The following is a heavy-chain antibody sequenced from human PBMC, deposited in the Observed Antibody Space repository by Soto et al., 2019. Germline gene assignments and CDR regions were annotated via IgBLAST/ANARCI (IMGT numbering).Heavy chain of an antibody. CDR3: VRPGPNYDDFSDL. Sequence: PGGSLRLSCAASGFTFSDHYMSWIRQAPGKGLEWVSYISDSGITIYYADSVKGRFTISRDNAKNALYLQMNSLRAEDTAVYYCVRPGPNYDDFSDLWGQGTLVTVSS. CDR1: GFTFSDHY. D-gene: IGHD4-17*01. CDR2: ISDSGITI. V-gene: IGHV3-11*01. J-gene: IGHJ5*02.